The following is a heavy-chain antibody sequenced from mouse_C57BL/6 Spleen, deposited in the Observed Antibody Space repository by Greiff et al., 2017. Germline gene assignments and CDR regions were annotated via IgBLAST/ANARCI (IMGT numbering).Heavy chain of an antibody. D-gene: IGHD4-1*01. CDR1: GYTFTDYT. V-gene: IGHV1-78*01. CDR3: ARSANWDDYFDD. CDR2: IYPRDGST. Sequence: VQLQQSDAELVKPGASVKISCKASGYTFTDYTIPWLKQRPEQGLEWIGYIYPRDGSTKYNEKFTGKATFTADKSSSTAYMELNSLTSEDSAVYFCARSANWDDYFDDWGQGTTLTVSS. J-gene: IGHJ2*01.